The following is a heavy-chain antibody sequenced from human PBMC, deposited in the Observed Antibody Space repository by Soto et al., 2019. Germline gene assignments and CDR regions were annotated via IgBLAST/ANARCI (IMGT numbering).Heavy chain of an antibody. CDR3: ARDRAVAGGRHYYYYYGMDV. J-gene: IGHJ6*02. CDR1: GFTFSSYW. V-gene: IGHV3-7*01. D-gene: IGHD6-19*01. CDR2: IKQDGSEK. Sequence: QPGGSLRLSCAASGFTFSSYWMSWFRQAPGKGLEWVASIKQDGSEKYYVDSVKGRFTISRDNAKNSLYLQMNSLRAEDTAVYYCARDRAVAGGRHYYYYYGMDVWGQGTTVTVSS.